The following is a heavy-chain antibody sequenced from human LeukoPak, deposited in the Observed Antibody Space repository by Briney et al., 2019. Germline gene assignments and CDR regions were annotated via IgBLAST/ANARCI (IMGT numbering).Heavy chain of an antibody. D-gene: IGHD5-12*01. Sequence: SQTLSLTCAVSGGSISSGGYSWSWVRQPPGEGLEWVGCTYHSWSTYYNPSLQSRVTISLDRSKNQFSLKLSSMTAADTAVYYCASGNTGYDRDSFDIWGQGTMVTVSS. V-gene: IGHV4-30-2*01. CDR2: TYHSWST. J-gene: IGHJ3*02. CDR3: ASGNTGYDRDSFDI. CDR1: GGSISSGGYS.